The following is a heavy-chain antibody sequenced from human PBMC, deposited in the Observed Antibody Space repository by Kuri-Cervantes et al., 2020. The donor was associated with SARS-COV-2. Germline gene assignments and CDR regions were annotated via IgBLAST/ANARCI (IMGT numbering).Heavy chain of an antibody. V-gene: IGHV3-23*01. D-gene: IGHD6-19*01. CDR1: GFTFSSYA. Sequence: GGSLRLSCAASGFTFSSYAMSWVRQAPGKGLEWVPAISGSGGSTYYADSVKGRFTISRDNSKNTLYLQMNSLRAEDTAVYYCAKLAGRNYFYYYGMDVWGQGTTVTVSS. CDR2: ISGSGGST. J-gene: IGHJ6*02. CDR3: AKLAGRNYFYYYGMDV.